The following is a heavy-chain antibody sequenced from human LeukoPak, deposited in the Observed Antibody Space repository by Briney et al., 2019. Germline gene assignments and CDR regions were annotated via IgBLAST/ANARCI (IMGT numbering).Heavy chain of an antibody. V-gene: IGHV3-73*01. CDR2: IRSKANSYAT. D-gene: IGHD3-3*01. J-gene: IGHJ5*02. Sequence: PGGSLRLSCAASGFTFSGSAMHWVRQASGKGLEWVGRIRSKANSYATAYAASVKGRFTISRDDSKNTAYLQMNSLKTEDTAVYYCTRRRQEDYDFWSGYNWFDPWGQGTLVTVSS. CDR1: GFTFSGSA. CDR3: TRRRQEDYDFWSGYNWFDP.